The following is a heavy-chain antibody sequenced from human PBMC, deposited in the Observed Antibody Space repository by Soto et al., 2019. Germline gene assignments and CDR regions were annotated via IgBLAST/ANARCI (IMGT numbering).Heavy chain of an antibody. CDR3: ARKGLSEVYGDYPYFDY. Sequence: SETLSLTCTVSGGSISSYYWSWIRQPPGKGLEWIGYIYYSGSTNYNPSLKSRVTISVDTSKNQFSLKLSSVTAADTAVYYCARKGLSEVYGDYPYFDYWGQGTLVTVYS. J-gene: IGHJ4*02. D-gene: IGHD4-17*01. CDR1: GGSISSYY. CDR2: IYYSGST. V-gene: IGHV4-59*01.